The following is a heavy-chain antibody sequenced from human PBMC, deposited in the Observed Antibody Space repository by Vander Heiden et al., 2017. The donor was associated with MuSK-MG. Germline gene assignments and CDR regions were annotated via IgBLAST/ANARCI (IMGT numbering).Heavy chain of an antibody. D-gene: IGHD3-16*01. J-gene: IGHJ4*02. Sequence: EVQLVESGRGLVKPGGSLRLSCAASGFTFSSYSMSWVRQAPGKGLEWVSSISSSSSYIYYADSVKGRFTISRANAKHSLYLQMTGLGAEDTAVYYCARGARGTIDYWGQGTLVTVSS. V-gene: IGHV3-21*01. CDR1: GFTFSSYS. CDR2: ISSSSSYI. CDR3: ARGARGTIDY.